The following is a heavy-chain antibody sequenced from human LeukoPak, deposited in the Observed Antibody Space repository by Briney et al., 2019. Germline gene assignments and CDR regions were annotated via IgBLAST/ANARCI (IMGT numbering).Heavy chain of an antibody. CDR2: INPNSGGT. V-gene: IGHV1-2*02. CDR3: ARRRVGLRYFDWPNDAFDI. D-gene: IGHD3-9*01. J-gene: IGHJ3*02. CDR1: GYTFTGYY. Sequence: VASVKVSCKASGYTFTGYYIHWVRQAPGQGLEWMGWINPNSGGTNYAQKFQGRVTMTRDTSISTAYMELSRLRSDDTAVYYCARRRVGLRYFDWPNDAFDIWGQGTMVTVSS.